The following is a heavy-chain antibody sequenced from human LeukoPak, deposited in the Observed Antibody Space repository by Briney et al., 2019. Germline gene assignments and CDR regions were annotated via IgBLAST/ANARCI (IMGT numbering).Heavy chain of an antibody. J-gene: IGHJ4*02. V-gene: IGHV1-46*01. CDR2: INPNGGNT. D-gene: IGHD6-19*01. Sequence: VASVKVSCKTSGYTFTSYYIHWVRQPPGQGLEWMGIINPNGGNTNYAQKFKGRVVMTRHTSASAVYMALSSLASEDTAVYCCARWGNDRGCPRFDYWGQGTLVTVSS. CDR3: ARWGNDRGCPRFDY. CDR1: GYTFTSYY.